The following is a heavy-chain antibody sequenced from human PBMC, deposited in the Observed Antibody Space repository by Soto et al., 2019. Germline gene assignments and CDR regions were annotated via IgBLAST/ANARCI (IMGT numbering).Heavy chain of an antibody. V-gene: IGHV2-5*02. CDR1: GFSLPTDRVG. J-gene: IGHJ4*02. D-gene: IGHD3-10*01. CDR2: IYWDDSK. Sequence: QITLKESGPTLVKPTQTLTLTCTFSGFSLPTDRVGVGWIRQPPGKALGWLAVIYWDDSKTYRPSPKSRLTTSEDTCKNQVALTMNDLVPVVTATYYCAHAYGGGSLYWGQGTLVTVSS. CDR3: AHAYGGGSLY.